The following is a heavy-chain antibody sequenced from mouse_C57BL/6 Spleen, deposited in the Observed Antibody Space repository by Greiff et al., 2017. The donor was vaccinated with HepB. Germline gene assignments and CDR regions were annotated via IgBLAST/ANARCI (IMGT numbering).Heavy chain of an antibody. Sequence: EVQLVESGGGLVKPGGSLKLSCAASGFTFSSYAMSWVRQTPEKRLEWVATISDGGSYTYYPDNVKGRFTISRDNAKNNLYLQMSHLKSEDTAMYYCARETKGYFDVWGTGTTVTVSS. CDR1: GFTFSSYA. CDR2: ISDGGSYT. D-gene: IGHD1-3*01. J-gene: IGHJ1*03. CDR3: ARETKGYFDV. V-gene: IGHV5-4*01.